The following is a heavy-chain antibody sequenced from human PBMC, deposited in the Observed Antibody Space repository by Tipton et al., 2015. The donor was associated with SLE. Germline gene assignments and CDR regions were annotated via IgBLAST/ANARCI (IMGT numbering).Heavy chain of an antibody. D-gene: IGHD6-19*01. Sequence: TLSLTCTVSGYSISSGYYWGWIRQPPGKGLEWIGTIYYSGSTYYNPSLKSRVTISVDTSKNQFSLKLSSVTAADTAVYYCARAIRGSSGWYYGNYFDYWGQGTLVTVSS. CDR2: IYYSGST. J-gene: IGHJ4*02. CDR3: ARAIRGSSGWYYGNYFDY. CDR1: GYSISSGYY. V-gene: IGHV4-38-2*02.